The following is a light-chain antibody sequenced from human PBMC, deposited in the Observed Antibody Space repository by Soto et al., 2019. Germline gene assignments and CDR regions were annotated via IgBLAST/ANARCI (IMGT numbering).Light chain of an antibody. CDR2: GNS. J-gene: IGLJ2*01. CDR1: SSNIGAHYD. Sequence: QSVLTQPPSVSGAPGQRVTMSCTGSSSNIGAHYDVHWYQQFPGTAPKLLIYGNSHRPSGVPDRFSGSKSGTSASLVITGLQAEDEADYYCQSYDSSLSGVIFGGGTKLTVL. CDR3: QSYDSSLSGVI. V-gene: IGLV1-40*01.